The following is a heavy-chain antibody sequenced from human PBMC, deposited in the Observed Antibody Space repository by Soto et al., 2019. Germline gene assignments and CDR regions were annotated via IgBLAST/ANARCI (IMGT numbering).Heavy chain of an antibody. D-gene: IGHD1-1*01. J-gene: IGHJ4*02. V-gene: IGHV4-34*01. Sequence: QVQLQQWGAGLVKPSETLSLSCAVYGQSFSGHSWAWIRQPPGKGLEWIGEINESGSTYYNPSLKSRMTISTHTSKNQLSLKLSSVSATDTAAYFCARGSGIVALPGELEDVKYDYWGQGTLVNVSS. CDR3: ARGSGIVALPGELEDVKYDY. CDR2: INESGST. CDR1: GQSFSGHS.